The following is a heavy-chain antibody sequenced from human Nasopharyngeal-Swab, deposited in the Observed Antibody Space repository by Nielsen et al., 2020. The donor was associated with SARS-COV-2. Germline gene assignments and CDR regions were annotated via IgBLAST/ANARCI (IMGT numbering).Heavy chain of an antibody. Sequence: GESLKISCAASGFTFSSYGMHWVRQAPGKGLEWVAVIWYDGSNKYYADSVKGRFTISRDNSKNTLYLQMNSLRAEDTAVYYCARDGDYGDCLYYYYYYMDVWGKGTTVTVSS. J-gene: IGHJ6*03. CDR3: ARDGDYGDCLYYYYYYMDV. D-gene: IGHD4-17*01. CDR2: IWYDGSNK. CDR1: GFTFSSYG. V-gene: IGHV3-33*01.